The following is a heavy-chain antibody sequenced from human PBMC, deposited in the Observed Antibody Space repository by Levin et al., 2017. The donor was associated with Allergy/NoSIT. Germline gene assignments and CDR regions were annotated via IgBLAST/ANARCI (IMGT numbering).Heavy chain of an antibody. Sequence: SETLSLTCTVSGASISTYYWNWIRQPPGKGLEWIGYIYHSGSTNFNPSLKSRVTISLDTSKSQISMKLTSVTAADTAVYYCARGDTLIRGAYCFDYWGHGTLVTVSP. J-gene: IGHJ4*01. CDR3: ARGDTLIRGAYCFDY. D-gene: IGHD3-10*01. CDR2: IYHSGST. CDR1: GASISTYY. V-gene: IGHV4-59*01.